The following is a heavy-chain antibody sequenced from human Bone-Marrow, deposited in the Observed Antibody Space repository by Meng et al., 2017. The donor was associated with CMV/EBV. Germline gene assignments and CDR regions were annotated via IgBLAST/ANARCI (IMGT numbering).Heavy chain of an antibody. CDR3: ARDGAATYGMDV. J-gene: IGHJ6*02. V-gene: IGHV3-23*01. CDR1: GFTFSSYA. D-gene: IGHD6-13*01. Sequence: GESLKISCAASGFTFSSYAMSWVRQAPGKGLEWVSAISGSGGSTYYADSVKGRFTISRDNSKNTLYLQMNSLRAEDTAVYYCARDGAATYGMDVWGQGTTVTASS. CDR2: ISGSGGST.